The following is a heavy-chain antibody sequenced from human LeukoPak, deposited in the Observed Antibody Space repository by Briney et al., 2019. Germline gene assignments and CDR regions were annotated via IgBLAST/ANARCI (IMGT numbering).Heavy chain of an antibody. CDR3: ARELGD. Sequence: GGSLRLSCTTSGFTVNNNYMGWVRQAPGKGLEWVSVIYGAGAGITYYIYCVKGRFTISRHNSRNMLYLQIHRLRAEDTATYYCARELGDWGQGTLVTVSS. V-gene: IGHV3-53*01. J-gene: IGHJ4*02. CDR2: IYGAGAGIT. CDR1: GFTVNNNY.